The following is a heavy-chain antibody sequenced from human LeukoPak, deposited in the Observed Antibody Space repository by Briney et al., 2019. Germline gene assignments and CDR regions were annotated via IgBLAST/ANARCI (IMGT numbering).Heavy chain of an antibody. J-gene: IGHJ5*02. CDR2: TIPILGIA. D-gene: IGHD3-22*01. CDR3: ARDYYWSTAWFDP. V-gene: IGHV1-69*04. Sequence: ASVKVSCKASGGTFSSYTISWVRQAPGQGLEWMGRTIPILGIANYAQKFQGRVTITADKSTSTAYMELSSLRSEDTAVYYCARDYYWSTAWFDPWGQGTLVTVSS. CDR1: GGTFSSYT.